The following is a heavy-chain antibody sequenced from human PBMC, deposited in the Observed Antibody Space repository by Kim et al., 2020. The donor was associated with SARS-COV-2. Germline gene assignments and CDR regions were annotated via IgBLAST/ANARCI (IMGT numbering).Heavy chain of an antibody. Sequence: ASVKVSCKASGYTFTSYDINWVRQATGQGLEWMGWMNPNSGNTGYAQKFQGRVTMTRNTSISTAYMELSSLRSEDTAVYYCARDRWELLPYYYYGMYVWGQGTTVTVSS. CDR2: MNPNSGNT. J-gene: IGHJ6*02. CDR3: ARDRWELLPYYYYGMYV. D-gene: IGHD1-26*01. CDR1: GYTFTSYD. V-gene: IGHV1-8*01.